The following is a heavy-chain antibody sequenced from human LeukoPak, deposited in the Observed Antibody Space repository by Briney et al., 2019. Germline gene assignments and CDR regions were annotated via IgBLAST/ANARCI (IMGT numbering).Heavy chain of an antibody. D-gene: IGHD2-21*02. CDR2: INSDGSST. J-gene: IGHJ4*02. Sequence: GGSLRLSCAASGFTFSTYWMHWVRQAPGKGLVWVSRINSDGSSTNYADSVKGRFTIPRDNAKNTLYLQMNSLRADDTAVYYCARDGDAPMTDFDYWGQGTLVTVSS. CDR3: ARDGDAPMTDFDY. CDR1: GFTFSTYW. V-gene: IGHV3-74*01.